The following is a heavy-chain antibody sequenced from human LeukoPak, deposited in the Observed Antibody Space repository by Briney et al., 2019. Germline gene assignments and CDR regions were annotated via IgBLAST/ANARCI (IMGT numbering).Heavy chain of an antibody. J-gene: IGHJ5*02. D-gene: IGHD3-16*01. CDR2: IRGSGGNT. V-gene: IGHV3-23*01. Sequence: PGGSLRLSCAAAGFTFSSYAMTWVRQAPGKGLEWVSGIRGSGGNTDYADSVKGRFTISRDNSKNTLSLQMNSLRAEDTAVYYCAKGGTFLDPWGQGTLVTVSS. CDR3: AKGGTFLDP. CDR1: GFTFSSYA.